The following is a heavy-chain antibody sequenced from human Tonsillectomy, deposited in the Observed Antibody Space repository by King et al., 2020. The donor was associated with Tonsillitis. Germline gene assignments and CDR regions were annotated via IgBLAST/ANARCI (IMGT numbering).Heavy chain of an antibody. CDR3: ASYSSSSAGVFDY. V-gene: IGHV3-30*04. J-gene: IGHJ4*02. CDR1: GFTFSSYA. D-gene: IGHD6-6*01. Sequence: QVQLVESGGGVVQPGRSLRLSCAASGFTFSSYAMHWVRQAPGKGLEWVAVISYDGSNKYYAGSVKGRFTISRDNSKNTLYLQMNSLRAEDTAVYYCASYSSSSAGVFDYWGQGTLVTVSS. CDR2: ISYDGSNK.